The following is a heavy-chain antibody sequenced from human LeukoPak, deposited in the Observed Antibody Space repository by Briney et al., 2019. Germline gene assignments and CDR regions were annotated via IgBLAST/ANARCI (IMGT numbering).Heavy chain of an antibody. CDR1: GFTFSSYW. D-gene: IGHD3-22*01. J-gene: IGHJ4*02. V-gene: IGHV3-7*04. CDR2: IKQDGSEK. CDR3: ARGSSGYTQYYFDY. Sequence: GGSLRLSCAASGFTFSSYWMSWVRQAPGKGLEWVANIKQDGSEKYYVDSVKGRFTISRDNAKNSLYLQMNSLRAEDTAVYYCARGSSGYTQYYFDYWGQGTLVTVSS.